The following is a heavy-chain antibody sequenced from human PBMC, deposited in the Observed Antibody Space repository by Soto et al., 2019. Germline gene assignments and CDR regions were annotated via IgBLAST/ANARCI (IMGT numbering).Heavy chain of an antibody. CDR3: ARPAYDILNGYYVYYYGMDV. D-gene: IGHD3-9*01. Sequence: SVKVSCKASGGTFSSYAISWVRQAPGQGLEWMGGIIPIFGTANYAQKFQGRVTITADESTSTAYMELSSLRSEDTAVYYCARPAYDILNGYYVYYYGMDVWGQGTTVTVSS. J-gene: IGHJ6*02. CDR2: IIPIFGTA. V-gene: IGHV1-69*13. CDR1: GGTFSSYA.